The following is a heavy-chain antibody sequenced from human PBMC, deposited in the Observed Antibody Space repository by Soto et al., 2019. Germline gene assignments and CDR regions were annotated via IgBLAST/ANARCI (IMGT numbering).Heavy chain of an antibody. Sequence: GGSLRLSCAASGFTFSSYWMSWVRQAPGKGLEWVANIKQDGSEKYYVDSVKGRFTISRDNAKNSLYLQMNSLRAEDTAVYYCARDGPSGYSYCMDYWGQGTLVTVSS. D-gene: IGHD5-18*01. J-gene: IGHJ4*02. CDR3: ARDGPSGYSYCMDY. V-gene: IGHV3-7*01. CDR2: IKQDGSEK. CDR1: GFTFSSYW.